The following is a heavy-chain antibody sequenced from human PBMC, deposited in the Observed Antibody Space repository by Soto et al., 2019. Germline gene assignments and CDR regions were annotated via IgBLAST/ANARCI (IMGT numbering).Heavy chain of an antibody. CDR3: ARDSLYDFWSGFYGMDV. CDR1: GGSISSYY. CDR2: IYTSGST. J-gene: IGHJ6*02. Sequence: SSEPLSLTCTVSGGSISSYYWSWIRQPAGKGLEWIGRIYTSGSTNYNPSLKSRVTMSVDTSKNQFSLKLSSVTAADTAVYYCARDSLYDFWSGFYGMDVWGQGTTVTVSS. D-gene: IGHD3-3*01. V-gene: IGHV4-4*07.